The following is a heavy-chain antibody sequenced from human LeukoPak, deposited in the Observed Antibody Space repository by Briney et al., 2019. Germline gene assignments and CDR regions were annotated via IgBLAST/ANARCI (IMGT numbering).Heavy chain of an antibody. CDR1: GVSFSGYY. J-gene: IGHJ5*02. D-gene: IGHD2-8*01. V-gene: IGHV4-34*01. CDR2: INHSGST. CDR3: PRGRTTILYHGSRFDP. Sequence: SETLSLTCAAYGVSFSGYYWSWIRQPPGKGLEWIGEINHSGSTNYNPSLKSRVTISVDTSKNQFSLKLSSVTAADTAVYYCPRGRTTILYHGSRFDPWGQGTLVTVSS.